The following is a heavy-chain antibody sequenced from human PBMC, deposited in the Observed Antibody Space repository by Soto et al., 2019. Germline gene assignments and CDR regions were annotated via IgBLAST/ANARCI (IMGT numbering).Heavy chain of an antibody. D-gene: IGHD3-10*01. V-gene: IGHV3-30*18. CDR2: ISFDGRNS. CDR3: VKQTGSGSYYNAGSGGHFDS. CDR1: GFTFNNYG. J-gene: IGHJ4*02. Sequence: PGGSLRLSCAASGFTFNNYGMHWVRQAPGKGLEWVVVISFDGRNSYYLDSVKGRFTISRDNSKNTLYLDMTSLRPEDTAIYYCVKQTGSGSYYNAGSGGHFDSWGQVILVTVSS.